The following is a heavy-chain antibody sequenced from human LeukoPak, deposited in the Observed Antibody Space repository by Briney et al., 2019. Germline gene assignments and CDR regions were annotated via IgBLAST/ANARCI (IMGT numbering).Heavy chain of an antibody. Sequence: XCAXSGFXFXSYWMSWVRQAPGKGREWVANIKQDGSEKYYVDSVKGRFTISRDNAKNSLYLQMNSLRAEDTAVYYCARLSTSWPFCDYWGQGTLVTVSS. J-gene: IGHJ4*02. V-gene: IGHV3-7*01. CDR1: GFXFXSYW. CDR3: ARLSTSWPFCDY. CDR2: IKQDGSEK. D-gene: IGHD2-2*01.